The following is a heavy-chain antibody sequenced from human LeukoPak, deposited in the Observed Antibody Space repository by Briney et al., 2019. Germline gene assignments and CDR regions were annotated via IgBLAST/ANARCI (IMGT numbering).Heavy chain of an antibody. J-gene: IGHJ6*03. CDR3: ARDPSLGLPFFYFYMDV. CDR2: INPNSGGT. D-gene: IGHD3-16*01. Sequence: ASVKVSCKASGYTFTSYDINWVRQATGQGLEWMGWINPNSGGTNYAQNFQGRVTTTRDTSISTAYMWLSRLRSDDTAVYYCARDPSLGLPFFYFYMDVWGKGTTVTVSS. V-gene: IGHV1-2*02. CDR1: GYTFTSYD.